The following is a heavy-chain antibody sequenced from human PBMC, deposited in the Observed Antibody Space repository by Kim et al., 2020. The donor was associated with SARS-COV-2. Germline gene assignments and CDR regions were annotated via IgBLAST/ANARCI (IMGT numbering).Heavy chain of an antibody. V-gene: IGHV3-30*01. D-gene: IGHD2-21*01. J-gene: IGHJ4*02. CDR3: ARALQWVIAASPIDY. Sequence: ADSVRGRFIISRDNSRNTLYLHMNSLRPEDMAVYYCARALQWVIAASPIDYWGQGTLVTVSS.